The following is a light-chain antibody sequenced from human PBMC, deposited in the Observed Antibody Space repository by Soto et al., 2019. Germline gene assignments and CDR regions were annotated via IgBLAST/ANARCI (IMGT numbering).Light chain of an antibody. J-gene: IGKJ4*01. CDR1: QTISNY. Sequence: DIQMTQSPSSLSASVGDRVTITCRASQTISNYLYWYQQRPGRAPTLLIYAASSLQSGVPSRFSVSGSGTDFTLTISSLQPEDFATYYCQHSYSTPLTFGGGTKVEIK. CDR3: QHSYSTPLT. V-gene: IGKV1-39*01. CDR2: AAS.